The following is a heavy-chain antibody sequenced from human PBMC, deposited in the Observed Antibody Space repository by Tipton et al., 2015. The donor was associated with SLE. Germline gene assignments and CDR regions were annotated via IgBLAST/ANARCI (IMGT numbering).Heavy chain of an antibody. CDR2: IYSGGST. Sequence: SLRLSCAAPGFTFSSYAMSWVRQAPGKGLEWVSVIYSGGSTYYADSVKGRFTISRDNSKNTLYLQMSSLRADDTAVYYCAKVAVAGRDYWGQGTLVTVSS. D-gene: IGHD6-19*01. CDR3: AKVAVAGRDY. CDR1: GFTFSSYA. V-gene: IGHV3-23*03. J-gene: IGHJ4*02.